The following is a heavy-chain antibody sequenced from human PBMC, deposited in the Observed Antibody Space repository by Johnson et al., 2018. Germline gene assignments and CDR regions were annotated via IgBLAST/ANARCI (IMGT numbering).Heavy chain of an antibody. J-gene: IGHJ4*02. CDR2: INWNGGST. CDR1: GFTFGDYA. Sequence: VQLVESGGGVVRPGGSLRLSCAASGFTFGDYAMNWVRQAPGKGLEWVSGINWNGGSTSYADSVKGRFTISRENAKNSLYLQMNSLRAEDTALYHCARATYTDYWGQGTLVTVSS. CDR3: ARATYTDY. V-gene: IGHV3-20*01. D-gene: IGHD5-24*01.